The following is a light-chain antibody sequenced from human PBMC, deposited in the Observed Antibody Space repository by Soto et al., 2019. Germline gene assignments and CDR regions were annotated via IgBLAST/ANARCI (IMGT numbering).Light chain of an antibody. CDR3: SSYTSSSTYV. CDR1: SNDLGSYNY. V-gene: IGLV2-14*01. Sequence: QSALTQPASVSGSPGQSITISCTGTSNDLGSYNYVSWYQQHPGKAPKLMIYEVSNRPSGVSNRFSGSKSGNTASLTISGLQAEDEADYYCSSYTSSSTYVFGTGTKLTVL. CDR2: EVS. J-gene: IGLJ1*01.